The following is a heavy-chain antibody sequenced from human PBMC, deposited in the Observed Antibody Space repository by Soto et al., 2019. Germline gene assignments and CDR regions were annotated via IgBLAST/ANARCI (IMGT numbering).Heavy chain of an antibody. CDR1: GDSVSSNSAA. V-gene: IGHV6-1*01. Sequence: PSQTLSLTCAISGDSVSSNSAAWNWIRQSPSRGLEWLGRTYYRSKWYNDYAVSVKSRITINPDTSKNQFSLQLNSVTPEDAAVYYCARSGRVSSSSPLDPWGQGTLVTVSS. D-gene: IGHD6-6*01. J-gene: IGHJ5*02. CDR2: TYYRSKWYN. CDR3: ARSGRVSSSSPLDP.